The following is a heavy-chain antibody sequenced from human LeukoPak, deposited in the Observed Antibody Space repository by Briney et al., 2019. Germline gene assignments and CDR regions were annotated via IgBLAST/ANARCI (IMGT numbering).Heavy chain of an antibody. D-gene: IGHD3-10*01. CDR1: GGSFSGYY. CDR3: ARGRIRELLLPLRQKPEYYFDY. Sequence: SETLSLTCAVYGGSFSGYYWSWIRQPPGKGLEWIGEINHSGSTNYNPSLKSRVTISLDTSKNQFSLKLSSVTAADTAVYYRARGRIRELLLPLRQKPEYYFDYWGQGTLLTLSS. J-gene: IGHJ4*02. CDR2: INHSGST. V-gene: IGHV4-34*01.